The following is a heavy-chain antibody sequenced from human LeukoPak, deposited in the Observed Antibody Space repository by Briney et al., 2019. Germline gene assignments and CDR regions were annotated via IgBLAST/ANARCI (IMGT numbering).Heavy chain of an antibody. D-gene: IGHD3-10*01. CDR1: GYTFSSYD. CDR2: ISAYNGNT. J-gene: IGHJ4*02. V-gene: IGHV1-18*01. Sequence: ASVKVSCKASGYTFSSYDISWVRQAPGRGLEWMGWISAYNGNTNYAQKLQGRVTMTTDTSTSTAYLELRSLRSDDTAVYYCARASNYYGSGSYMDYWGQGTLVTVSS. CDR3: ARASNYYGSGSYMDY.